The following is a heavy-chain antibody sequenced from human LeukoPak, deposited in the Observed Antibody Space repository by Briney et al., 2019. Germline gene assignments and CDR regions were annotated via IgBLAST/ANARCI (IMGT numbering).Heavy chain of an antibody. Sequence: QPGRSLRLSCVASGFTFSSYWMHWVRQAPGKGLVWVSHINSDGSSTSYADSVKGRFTISRDNAKNTLYLQLNSLRAEDTAVYYCARGGVSRPTLYDYWGQGTLVTVSS. CDR3: ARGGVSRPTLYDY. CDR2: INSDGSST. J-gene: IGHJ4*02. CDR1: GFTFSSYW. V-gene: IGHV3-74*01. D-gene: IGHD2-15*01.